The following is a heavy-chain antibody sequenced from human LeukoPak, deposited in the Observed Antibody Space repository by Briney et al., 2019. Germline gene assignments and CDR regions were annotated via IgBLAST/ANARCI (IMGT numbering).Heavy chain of an antibody. CDR1: GFSFSTYG. CDR2: IRYDGSNK. CDR3: AKDRLTYYDILTAFDY. V-gene: IGHV3-30*02. J-gene: IGHJ4*02. D-gene: IGHD3-9*01. Sequence: GGSLRLSCVASGFSFSTYGMHWVRQAPGKGLEWVAFIRYDGSNKYYADSVKGRFTIPRDNSKNTLYLQMNSLRAEDTAVYYCAKDRLTYYDILTAFDYWGQGTLVTVSS.